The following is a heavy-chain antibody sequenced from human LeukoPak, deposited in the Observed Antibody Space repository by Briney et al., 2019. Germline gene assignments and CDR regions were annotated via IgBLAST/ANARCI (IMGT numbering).Heavy chain of an antibody. V-gene: IGHV1-2*02. CDR3: ARVGLLDFWSGYKGFDP. D-gene: IGHD3-3*01. Sequence: GASVKVSCKASGYTFTGYYMHWVRQAPGQGLEWMGWINPNSGGTNYAQKFQGRVTMTRDTSISTAYMELSRLRSDDTAVYCCARVGLLDFWSGYKGFDPWGQGTLVTVSS. CDR2: INPNSGGT. CDR1: GYTFTGYY. J-gene: IGHJ5*02.